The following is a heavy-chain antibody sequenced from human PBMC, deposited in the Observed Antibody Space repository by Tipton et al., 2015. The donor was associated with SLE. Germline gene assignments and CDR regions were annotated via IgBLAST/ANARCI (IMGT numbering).Heavy chain of an antibody. CDR2: MNPNSGNT. J-gene: IGHJ6*02. CDR3: ARGLYSSGWYTVYYYGMDV. Sequence: QLVQSGAEVKKPGASVKVSCKASGYTFTSYDINWVRQATGQGLEWMGWMNPNSGNTGYAQKFQGRVTMTRNTSISTAYMELSSLRSEDTAVYYCARGLYSSGWYTVYYYGMDVWGQGTTVTVSS. V-gene: IGHV1-8*01. CDR1: GYTFTSYD. D-gene: IGHD6-19*01.